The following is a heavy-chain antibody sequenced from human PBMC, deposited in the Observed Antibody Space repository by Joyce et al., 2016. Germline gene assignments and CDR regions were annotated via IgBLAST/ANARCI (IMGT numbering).Heavy chain of an antibody. CDR2: IYWDGDK. Sequence: QITLKESGPTLVKPTQTLTLTCTFSGFSLNTTGVNVGWIRQPPGKALEWLARIYWDGDKHYSPSLKNRLTITKATSKNQVVLTMTDMDPVDTATYFCVHRSSGWYVAVFDYWGQGALVTVSS. J-gene: IGHJ4*02. D-gene: IGHD6-19*01. CDR3: VHRSSGWYVAVFDY. CDR1: GFSLNTTGVN. V-gene: IGHV2-5*02.